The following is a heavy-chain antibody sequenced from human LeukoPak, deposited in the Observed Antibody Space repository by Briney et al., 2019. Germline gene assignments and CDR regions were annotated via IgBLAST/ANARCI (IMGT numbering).Heavy chain of an antibody. V-gene: IGHV3-30*02. D-gene: IGHD3-10*01. CDR1: GFTFSSYG. Sequence: PGGSLRLPCAASGFTFSSYGMHWVRQAPGKGLEWVAFIRYDGSNKYYADSVKGRFTISRDNSKNTLYLQMNSLRAEDTAVYYCAKLGEVLWFGELSDIDYWGQGTLVTVSS. CDR3: AKLGEVLWFGELSDIDY. J-gene: IGHJ4*02. CDR2: IRYDGSNK.